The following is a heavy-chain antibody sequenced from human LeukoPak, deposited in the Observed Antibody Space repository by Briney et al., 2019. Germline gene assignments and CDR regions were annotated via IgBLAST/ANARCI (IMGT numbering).Heavy chain of an antibody. CDR1: GFTFSSYG. CDR2: IWYDGSNK. D-gene: IGHD3-22*01. V-gene: IGHV3-33*06. J-gene: IGHJ4*02. Sequence: GGSLRLSCAASGFTFSSYGMHWVRQAPGKGQEWVAVIWYDGSNKYYADSVKGRFTISRDNSKNTLYLQMNSLRAEDTAVYYCAKDSWYYDSSGHDYWGQGTLVTVSS. CDR3: AKDSWYYDSSGHDY.